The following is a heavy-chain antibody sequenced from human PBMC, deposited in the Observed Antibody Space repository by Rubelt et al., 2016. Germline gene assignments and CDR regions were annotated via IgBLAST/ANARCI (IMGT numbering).Heavy chain of an antibody. V-gene: IGHV4-39*07. D-gene: IGHD6-13*01. Sequence: QLQLQESGPGLVKPSETLSLTCTVSGGSISSSSYYWGWIRQPPGKGLEWIGSIYHSGSTYYNPSLKSRVAMSVDTSKNQFPLKLGDVTAADTAVYYCARDSGYSSSSTLDYWGQGTLVTASS. CDR2: IYHSGST. CDR1: GGSISSSSYY. J-gene: IGHJ4*02. CDR3: ARDSGYSSSSTLDY.